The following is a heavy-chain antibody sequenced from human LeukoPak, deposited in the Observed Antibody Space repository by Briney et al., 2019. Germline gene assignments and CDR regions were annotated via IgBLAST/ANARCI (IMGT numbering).Heavy chain of an antibody. V-gene: IGHV6-1*01. CDR2: TYYRSKWYN. J-gene: IGHJ3*02. D-gene: IGHD2-2*01. CDR3: AREVRSLIVVVPAATSCAFDI. Sequence: SQTLLLTCAISGDSVSSNSAAWNWIRQSPSRGLEWLGRTYYRSKWYNDYAVSVKSRITINPDTSKNQFSLQLNSVTPEDTAVYYCAREVRSLIVVVPAATSCAFDIWGQGTMVTVSS. CDR1: GDSVSSNSAA.